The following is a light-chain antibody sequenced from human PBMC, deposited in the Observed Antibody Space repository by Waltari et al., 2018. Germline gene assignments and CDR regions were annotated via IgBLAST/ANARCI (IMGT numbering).Light chain of an antibody. CDR2: GAS. CDR1: QSLSSN. V-gene: IGKV3-15*01. CDR3: QERGRT. Sequence: IVMTQSPATLSVSPGEGATLSCKASQSLSSNLAWYQQKPGQLPRLLLYGASTRAPGIPARFSGSGSGTEFTLTISSLQAEDFAVYYCQERGRTFGQGTKVEIK. J-gene: IGKJ1*01.